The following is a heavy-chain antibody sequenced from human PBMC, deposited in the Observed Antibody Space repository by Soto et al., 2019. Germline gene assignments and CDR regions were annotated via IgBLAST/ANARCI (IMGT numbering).Heavy chain of an antibody. CDR1: GGSISSGGYY. CDR3: ARERMEVAVYYYYGMDG. V-gene: IGHV4-31*03. J-gene: IGHJ6*02. CDR2: IYYSGST. D-gene: IGHD3-22*01. Sequence: SETLSLTCTVSGGSISSGGYYWSWIRQHPGKGLEWIGYIYYSGSTYYNPSLKSRVTISVDTSKNQFSLKLSSVTAADTAVYYCARERMEVAVYYYYGMDGWGQGTTVTVSS.